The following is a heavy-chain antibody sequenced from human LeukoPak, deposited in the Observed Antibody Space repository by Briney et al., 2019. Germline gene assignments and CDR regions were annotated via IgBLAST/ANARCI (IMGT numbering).Heavy chain of an antibody. V-gene: IGHV4-39*01. CDR2: IYYSGST. CDR3: ARLWALRPDY. D-gene: IGHD3-16*01. J-gene: IGHJ4*02. CDR1: GGSISSYY. Sequence: TSETLSLTCTVSGGSISSYYWGWIRQPPGKGLEWIGSIYYSGSTYYNPSLKSRVTISVDTSKNQFSLKLSSVTAADTAVYYCARLWALRPDYWGQGTLVTVSS.